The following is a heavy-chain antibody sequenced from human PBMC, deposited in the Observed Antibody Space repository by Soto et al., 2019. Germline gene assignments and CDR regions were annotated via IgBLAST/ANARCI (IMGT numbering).Heavy chain of an antibody. D-gene: IGHD3-3*01. CDR1: GGTFSSYA. CDR3: ARDRGRITIFGVAPYYYYYGMDV. CDR2: IIPIFGTA. V-gene: IGHV1-69*13. J-gene: IGHJ6*02. Sequence: SVKVSCKASGGTFSSYAISWVRQAPGQGLEWMGGIIPIFGTANYAQKFRGRVTIPADESTSTAYMELSSLRSEDTAVYYCARDRGRITIFGVAPYYYYYGMDVWGQGTTVTVSS.